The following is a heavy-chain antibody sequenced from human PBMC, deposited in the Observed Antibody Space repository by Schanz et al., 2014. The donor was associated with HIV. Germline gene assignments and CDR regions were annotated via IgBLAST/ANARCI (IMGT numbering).Heavy chain of an antibody. CDR3: ARNFYCGGDCYNVYYFDS. V-gene: IGHV3-21*02. J-gene: IGHJ4*02. Sequence: EVQLVESGGGLVEPGGSLRLSCEASGFSFSSFSMNWVRQAPGKGLEWVSSIGSGGGYKYYADSVNGRFTISRDNAKNSLHLQMSRLGAEDTAVYYCARNFYCGGDCYNVYYFDSWGRGTQVTVSS. CDR1: GFSFSSFS. CDR2: IGSGGGYK. D-gene: IGHD2-21*02.